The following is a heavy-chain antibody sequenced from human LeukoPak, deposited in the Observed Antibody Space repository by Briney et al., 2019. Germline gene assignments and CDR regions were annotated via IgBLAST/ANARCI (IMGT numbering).Heavy chain of an antibody. Sequence: GGSLRLSCAASGFTFSSNYMSWVRQAPGKGLEWVSVIYSGGSTYYADSVKGRFTISRDNSKNTLYLQMNSLRAEDTAVYYCARGPLDSGYTYFDYWGQGTLVSVAS. J-gene: IGHJ4*02. CDR2: IYSGGST. D-gene: IGHD5-12*01. V-gene: IGHV3-53*01. CDR3: ARGPLDSGYTYFDY. CDR1: GFTFSSNY.